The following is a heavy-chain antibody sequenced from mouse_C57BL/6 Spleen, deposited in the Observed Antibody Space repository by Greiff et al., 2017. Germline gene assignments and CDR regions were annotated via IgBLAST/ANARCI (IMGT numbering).Heavy chain of an antibody. J-gene: IGHJ2*01. V-gene: IGHV1-42*01. CDR3: ARDWEDY. CDR1: GYSFTGYY. CDR2: INPSTGGT. Sequence: EVKLQESGPELVKPGASVKISCKASGYSFTGYYMNWVKQSPEKSLEWIGEINPSTGGTTYNQKFKAKATLTVDKSSSTAYMQLKSLTSEDSAVYYCARDWEDYWGQGTTLTVSS. D-gene: IGHD4-1*01.